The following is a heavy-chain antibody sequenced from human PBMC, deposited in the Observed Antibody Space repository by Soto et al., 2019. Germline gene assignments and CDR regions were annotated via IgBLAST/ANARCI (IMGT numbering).Heavy chain of an antibody. Sequence: EVQLVESGGGLVQPGGSLRLSCAASGFILSDRYMDWVRQAPGKGLEWVGRSRNKANSYTTEYAASVKGRFIISRDDSENSLYLQMNSLKTEDTAVYYCVGNIPYYGMDVWGQGTTVTVS. D-gene: IGHD1-1*01. CDR1: GFILSDRY. V-gene: IGHV3-72*01. J-gene: IGHJ6*02. CDR2: SRNKANSYTT. CDR3: VGNIPYYGMDV.